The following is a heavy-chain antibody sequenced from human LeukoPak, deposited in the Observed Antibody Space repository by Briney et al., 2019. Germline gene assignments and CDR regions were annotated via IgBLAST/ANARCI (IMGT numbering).Heavy chain of an antibody. J-gene: IGHJ1*01. D-gene: IGHD6-13*01. CDR1: GGSISSSNW. V-gene: IGHV4-4*02. CDR3: AREKLYSSSWGFQH. CDR2: IYHSGST. Sequence: SETLSLTCAVSGGSISSSNWWSWVRQPPGKGLEWIGEIYHSGSTNYNPSLNSRVTMSVDTSKNQFSLKLTSVTAADTAVYYCAREKLYSSSWGFQHWGQGTLVTVSS.